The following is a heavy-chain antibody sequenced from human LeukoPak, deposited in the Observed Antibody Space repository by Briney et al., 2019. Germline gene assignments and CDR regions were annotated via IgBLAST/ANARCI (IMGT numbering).Heavy chain of an antibody. CDR1: GFTFSSYW. J-gene: IGHJ3*02. CDR2: IKQDGSEK. CDR3: AGRPPSVDDYAFDI. V-gene: IGHV3-7*01. D-gene: IGHD3-16*01. Sequence: GGSLRLSCAASGFTFSSYWMSWVRQAPGKGLEWVANIKQDGSEKYYVDSVKGRFTISRDNAKNSLYLQMNSLRAEDTAVYYCAGRPPSVDDYAFDIWGQGTMVTVSS.